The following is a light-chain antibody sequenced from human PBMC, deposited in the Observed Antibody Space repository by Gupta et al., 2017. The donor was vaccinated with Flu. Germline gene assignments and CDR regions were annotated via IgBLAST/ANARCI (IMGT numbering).Light chain of an antibody. CDR2: EVS. J-gene: IGLJ3*02. Sequence: QSALPQPASVSGSPGQSITISCTGTSSDVGGYNYVSWYQQHPGKAPKLMIYEVSNRPSGVSNRFSGSKSGNTASLTISGLQAEDEADYYCSSYTSSSPLWVFGGGTKLTVL. CDR3: SSYTSSSPLWV. CDR1: SSDVGGYNY. V-gene: IGLV2-14*01.